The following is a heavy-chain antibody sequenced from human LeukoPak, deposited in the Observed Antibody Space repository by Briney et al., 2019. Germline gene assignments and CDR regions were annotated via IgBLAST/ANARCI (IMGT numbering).Heavy chain of an antibody. J-gene: IGHJ4*02. CDR2: INPNSGGA. Sequence: VASVKVSCKASGYTFTDYYIHWPRLAPGQGLEWMGWINPNSGGAIYAQNFQGRVTMTRDTSISTAYMELRSDDTAVYYCARATVRGVEIDYWGQGTLVTVSS. CDR1: GYTFTDYY. D-gene: IGHD3-10*01. CDR3: ARATVRGVEIDY. V-gene: IGHV1-2*02.